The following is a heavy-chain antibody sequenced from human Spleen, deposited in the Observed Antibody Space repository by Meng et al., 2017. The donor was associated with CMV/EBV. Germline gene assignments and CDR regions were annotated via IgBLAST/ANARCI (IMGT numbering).Heavy chain of an antibody. CDR3: ARSAKITMIVVAPFDY. D-gene: IGHD3-22*01. V-gene: IGHV3-21*01. CDR2: ISSSSSYI. Sequence: GGSLRLSCAASGFTFSSYSMNWVRQAPGKGLEWVSSISSSSSYIYYADSVKGRFTISRDNAKNSLYLQMNSLRAEDTAVYYCARSAKITMIVVAPFDYWGQGTLVTVSS. J-gene: IGHJ4*02. CDR1: GFTFSSYS.